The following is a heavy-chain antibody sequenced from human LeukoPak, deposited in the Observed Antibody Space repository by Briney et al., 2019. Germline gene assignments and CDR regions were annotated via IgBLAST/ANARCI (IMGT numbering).Heavy chain of an antibody. V-gene: IGHV3-48*01. CDR2: LSSSSSVI. CDR3: ARETPYSSSWTDFDY. CDR1: GFTFSTYA. Sequence: PGGSLGLSCAASGFTFSTYAMDWVRQAPGKGLEWVSYLSSSSSVIYHADSVKGRFTISRDNAKNSLYLQMNSLRAEDTAMYFCARETPYSSSWTDFDYWGQGTLVTVSS. J-gene: IGHJ4*02. D-gene: IGHD6-13*01.